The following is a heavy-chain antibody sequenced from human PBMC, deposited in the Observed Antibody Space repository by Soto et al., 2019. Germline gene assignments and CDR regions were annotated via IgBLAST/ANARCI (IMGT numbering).Heavy chain of an antibody. CDR3: ARAYEGDYFDY. V-gene: IGHV3-30-3*01. CDR2: ISYDGSNK. Sequence: QAPGKGLEWVAVISYDGSNKYYADSVKGRFTISRDNSKNTLYLQMNSLRAEDTAVYYCARAYEGDYFDYWGQGTLVTVSS. J-gene: IGHJ4*02. D-gene: IGHD3-16*01.